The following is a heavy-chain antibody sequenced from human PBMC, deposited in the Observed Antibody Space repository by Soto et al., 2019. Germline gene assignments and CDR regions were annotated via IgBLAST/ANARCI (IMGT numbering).Heavy chain of an antibody. D-gene: IGHD3-10*01. CDR3: ARGGLLWFGDPRGMDV. CDR2: IYYSGST. V-gene: IGHV4-30-4*01. J-gene: IGHJ6*02. CDR1: GGSISSGDYY. Sequence: QVQLQESGPGLVKPSQTLSLTCTVSGGSISSGDYYWSWIRQPPGKGLEWIGYIYYSGSTYYNPSLKSRVTISINTSKNQFSLKLSSVTAADTAVYYCARGGLLWFGDPRGMDVWGQGTTVTVSS.